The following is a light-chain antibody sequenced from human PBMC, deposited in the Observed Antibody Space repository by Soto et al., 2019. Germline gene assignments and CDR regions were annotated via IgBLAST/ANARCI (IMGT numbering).Light chain of an antibody. CDR1: QSVTSSH. J-gene: IGKJ4*01. CDR3: QQYGSSPLT. V-gene: IGKV3-20*01. Sequence: EIVLTQSPGTLSLSPGERAVLSCRASQSVTSSHLAWYQQKPGQAPRLLIYDASTRATGIPDRFSGSGSGTDFTFTISRLESEDFAVYFCQQYGSSPLTFGGGTKVEIK. CDR2: DAS.